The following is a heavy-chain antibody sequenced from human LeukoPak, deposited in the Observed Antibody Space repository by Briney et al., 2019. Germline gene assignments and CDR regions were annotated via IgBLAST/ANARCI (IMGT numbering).Heavy chain of an antibody. Sequence: GGSLRLSCAASGFTFSTYWMNWVRQAPGKGLEWVANIKHDGSEKYYVDSVMGRFTISRDNAKNSLYLQMNSLRAEDTAVYYCARGRSYYYGSGSLRGRTYYYGMDVWGQGTTVTVSS. J-gene: IGHJ6*02. CDR1: GFTFSTYW. V-gene: IGHV3-7*01. D-gene: IGHD3-10*01. CDR3: ARGRSYYYGSGSLRGRTYYYGMDV. CDR2: IKHDGSEK.